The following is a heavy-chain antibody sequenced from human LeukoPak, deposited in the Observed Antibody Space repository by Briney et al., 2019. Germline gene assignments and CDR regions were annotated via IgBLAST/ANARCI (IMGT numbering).Heavy chain of an antibody. Sequence: PGGSLRLACAASAFTFSDYYMSWVRQAPGKGLEWVSAISPSGNTIYYADSVKGRFTISRDNSKNTLYLQINSLRAEDTAVYYCAKAGYSSSWPLDYWGQGTLVTVSS. CDR2: ISPSGNTI. CDR3: AKAGYSSSWPLDY. V-gene: IGHV3-23*01. CDR1: AFTFSDYY. D-gene: IGHD6-13*01. J-gene: IGHJ4*02.